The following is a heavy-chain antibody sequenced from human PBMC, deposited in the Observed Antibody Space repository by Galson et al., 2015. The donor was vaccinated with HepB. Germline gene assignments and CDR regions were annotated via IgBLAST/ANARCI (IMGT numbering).Heavy chain of an antibody. CDR2: IDSGGTT. CDR3: VRKRDYDMGYGMDV. V-gene: IGHV3-53*01. D-gene: IGHD3-9*01. J-gene: IGHJ6*02. CDR1: GFTVSSNQ. Sequence: SLRLSCAVSGFTVSSNQMSWVRQAPGKGLEWVSIIDSGGTTYHADSVKGRLTSSRDNSKNTLYLQMNSLRAEDTAVYYCVRKRDYDMGYGMDVWGQGTTVTVSS.